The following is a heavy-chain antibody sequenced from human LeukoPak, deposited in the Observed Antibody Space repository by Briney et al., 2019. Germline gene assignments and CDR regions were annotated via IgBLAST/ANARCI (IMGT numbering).Heavy chain of an antibody. D-gene: IGHD3-22*01. CDR3: AKGQNYYDGSGYYSTDY. CDR2: ISSDGVNK. V-gene: IGHV3-30*18. J-gene: IGHJ4*02. CDR1: GFTFSSFG. Sequence: GGSLRLSCAASGFTFSSFGMHWVRQAPGKGLEWVAVISSDGVNKYSADSVKGRFTISRDNSKNTLYLQMNSLRAADTAVYYCAKGQNYYDGSGYYSTDYWGQGTPVTVSS.